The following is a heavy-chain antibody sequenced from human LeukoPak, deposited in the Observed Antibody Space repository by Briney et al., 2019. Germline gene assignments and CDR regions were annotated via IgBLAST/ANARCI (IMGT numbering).Heavy chain of an antibody. J-gene: IGHJ4*02. D-gene: IGHD2-2*01. CDR1: GNTFTGYY. Sequence: ASVKVSCKASGNTFTGYYMHWVRQAPGQGLEWMGWINPNSGGTNYAQKFQGRVTMTRDTSISTAYMELSRLRSDDTAVYYCARGRRGVVVVPAAPLYYWGQGTLVTVSS. CDR3: ARGRRGVVVVPAAPLYY. V-gene: IGHV1-2*02. CDR2: INPNSGGT.